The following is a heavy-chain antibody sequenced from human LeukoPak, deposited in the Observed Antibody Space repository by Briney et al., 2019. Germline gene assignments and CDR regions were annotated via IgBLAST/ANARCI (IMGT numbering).Heavy chain of an antibody. D-gene: IGHD3-22*01. Sequence: GGSLRLSCAASGFSFSNYEMNWVRQAPGKGLEWVSSISSSSSYIYYADSVKGRFTISRDNAKNSLYLQMNSLRAEDTAVYYCARVPHYYDSSYYMDVWGKGTTVTVSS. CDR1: GFSFSNYE. CDR3: ARVPHYYDSSYYMDV. V-gene: IGHV3-21*01. CDR2: ISSSSSYI. J-gene: IGHJ6*03.